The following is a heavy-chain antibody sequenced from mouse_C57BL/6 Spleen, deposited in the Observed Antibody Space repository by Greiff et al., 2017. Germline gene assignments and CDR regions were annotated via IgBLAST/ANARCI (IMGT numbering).Heavy chain of an antibody. D-gene: IGHD1-1*01. V-gene: IGHV1-75*01. Sequence: VQGVESGPELVKPGASVKISCKASGYTFTDYYINWVKQRPGPGLEWIGWLFPGSGSNYYNEKIKGKATLTGDKSSSTAYMLLSSLTSEDSAVYFCARYYYGKIAYWGQGTLVTVSA. J-gene: IGHJ3*01. CDR2: LFPGSGSN. CDR3: ARYYYGKIAY. CDR1: GYTFTDYY.